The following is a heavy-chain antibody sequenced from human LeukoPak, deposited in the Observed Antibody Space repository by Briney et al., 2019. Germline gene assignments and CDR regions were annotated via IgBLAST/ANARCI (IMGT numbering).Heavy chain of an antibody. Sequence: GGSLRLSCAASGFTFSSYSMNWVRQAPGKGLEWVSSISSSSSYIYYADSVKGRFTISRDNAKNSLYLQMNSLRAEDTAVYYCAREGSSGWYLGYWGQGTLVTVSS. V-gene: IGHV3-21*01. J-gene: IGHJ4*02. CDR2: ISSSSSYI. CDR1: GFTFSSYS. D-gene: IGHD6-19*01. CDR3: AREGSSGWYLGY.